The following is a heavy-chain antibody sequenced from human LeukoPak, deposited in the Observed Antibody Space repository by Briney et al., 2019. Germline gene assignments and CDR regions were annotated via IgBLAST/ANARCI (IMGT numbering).Heavy chain of an antibody. CDR2: IYTSGST. CDR1: GGSISSYY. V-gene: IGHV4-4*07. D-gene: IGHD3-3*01. CDR3: AKESVFGVVEDY. Sequence: PSETLSLTCTVSGGSISSYYWSWIRQPAGKGLEWIGRIYTSGSTDYNPSLKSRVTMSVDTSKNQFSLKLSSVTADTAVYYCAKESVFGVVEDYWGQGTLVTVSS. J-gene: IGHJ4*02.